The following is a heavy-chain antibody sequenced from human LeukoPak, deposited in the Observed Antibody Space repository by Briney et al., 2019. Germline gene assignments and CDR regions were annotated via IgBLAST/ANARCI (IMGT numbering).Heavy chain of an antibody. D-gene: IGHD3-10*01. J-gene: IGHJ4*02. CDR3: AGYGSGNYRWQGNGY. CDR2: ISGSGGST. Sequence: GGSLRLSCAASGFTFSSYAMSWVRQAPGKGLEWVSAISGSGGSTYYADSVKGRFTISRDNAKNSLYLQMNSLRAEDTAVYYCAGYGSGNYRWQGNGYWGQGTLVTVSS. V-gene: IGHV3-23*01. CDR1: GFTFSSYA.